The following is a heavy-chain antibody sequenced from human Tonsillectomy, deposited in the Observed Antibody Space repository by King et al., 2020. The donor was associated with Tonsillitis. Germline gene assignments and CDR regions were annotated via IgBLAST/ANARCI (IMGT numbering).Heavy chain of an antibody. J-gene: IGHJ6*02. CDR3: ARDEAYYSDSRGYYFYYCYTMDV. CDR2: ISYDGSKK. V-gene: IGHV3-33*05. CDR1: GFTFSTYG. D-gene: IGHD3-22*01. Sequence: QLVQSGGGVVQPGRSLRLSCAASGFTFSTYGMHWVRQAPGKGLEWVAVISYDGSKKYYAESVKGRFTISRDNPKNTLYLQMNSLRAEDTAVYDCARDEAYYSDSRGYYFYYCYTMDVWSQGTTVTVSS.